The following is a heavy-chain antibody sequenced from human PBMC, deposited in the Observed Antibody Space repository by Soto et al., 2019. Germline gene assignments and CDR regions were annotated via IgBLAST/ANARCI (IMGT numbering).Heavy chain of an antibody. J-gene: IGHJ5*02. CDR3: ARDNPYTNSFGNWFDP. Sequence: QVRLVQSGAEVKKPGSSVKVSCKASGGTFSNYAITWLRLAPGQGLEWLGGIISVFGTVNYAQKVQGRVTITADESTSTAYMELNRLRSEDTAVYYCARDNPYTNSFGNWFDPWGQGTLVIVS. D-gene: IGHD6-13*01. CDR2: IISVFGTV. CDR1: GGTFSNYA. V-gene: IGHV1-69*01.